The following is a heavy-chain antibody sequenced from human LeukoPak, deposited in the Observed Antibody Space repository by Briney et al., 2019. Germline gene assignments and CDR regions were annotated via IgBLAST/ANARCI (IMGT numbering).Heavy chain of an antibody. CDR2: IYYTGTT. Sequence: SETLSLTCTVSGGSISSAAYYWGWVRQPPGKGLDWIGSIYYTGTTNYSPSLQTRATLSFDTSKNQFSLKLTSVTAADTAVYFCARRPIAAGNNWFDPWGQGTLVTVSS. D-gene: IGHD6-13*01. CDR1: GGSISSAAYY. V-gene: IGHV4-39*01. J-gene: IGHJ5*02. CDR3: ARRPIAAGNNWFDP.